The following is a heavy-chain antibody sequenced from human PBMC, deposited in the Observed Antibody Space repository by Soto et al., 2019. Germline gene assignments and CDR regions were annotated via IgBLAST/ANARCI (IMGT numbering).Heavy chain of an antibody. V-gene: IGHV4-4*07. CDR3: VRGRSYSVYDF. J-gene: IGHJ4*02. D-gene: IGHD5-12*01. CDR2: IYPSEST. Sequence: SETLSLTCTVSGGSISGHAWIWIRQAAGMGLEWIGHIYPSESTSYNPSLRGRVTMSLDTSKNQIFLNLTSVTAADTAVFYCVRGRSYSVYDFWGPGTLVTVSS. CDR1: GGSISGHA.